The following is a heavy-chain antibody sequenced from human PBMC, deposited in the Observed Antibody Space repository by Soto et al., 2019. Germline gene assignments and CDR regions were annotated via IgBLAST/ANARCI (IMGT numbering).Heavy chain of an antibody. CDR3: ASYGSGYYDPRLDY. Sequence: GSSVKVSCKASGYTFTSYAMHWVRQAPGQRLEWMGWINAGNGNTKYSQKFQGRVTITRDTSASTAYMELSSLRSEDTAVYYCASYGSGYYDPRLDYWGQGTLVTVSS. D-gene: IGHD3-22*01. CDR1: GYTFTSYA. J-gene: IGHJ4*02. V-gene: IGHV1-3*01. CDR2: INAGNGNT.